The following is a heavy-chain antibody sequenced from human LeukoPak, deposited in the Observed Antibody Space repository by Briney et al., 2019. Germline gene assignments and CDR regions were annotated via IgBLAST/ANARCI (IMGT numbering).Heavy chain of an antibody. CDR1: GFTFSSYS. CDR3: ARDEGMTTVTYFDY. Sequence: GGSLRLSCAASGFTFSSYSMNWIRQAPGKGLEWVSSISSSSSYIYYADSVKGRFTISRDNAKNSLYLQMNSLRAEDTAVYYCARDEGMTTVTYFDYWGQGTLVTASS. V-gene: IGHV3-21*01. CDR2: ISSSSSYI. J-gene: IGHJ4*02. D-gene: IGHD4-17*01.